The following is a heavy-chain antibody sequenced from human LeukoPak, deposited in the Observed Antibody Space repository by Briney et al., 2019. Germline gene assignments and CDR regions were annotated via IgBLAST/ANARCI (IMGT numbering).Heavy chain of an antibody. J-gene: IGHJ4*02. CDR3: ARGGGYYYDSSGSFDY. V-gene: IGHV1-69*04. CDR2: SIPILGIA. D-gene: IGHD3-22*01. CDR1: GRTFSSYA. Sequence: EASVKVSCKAAGRTFSSYAISLVRQAPGQGLEWMGRSIPILGIANYAQKFQGRVTITADKSTSTAYMELSSLRSEDTAVYYCARGGGYYYDSSGSFDYWGQGTLVTVSS.